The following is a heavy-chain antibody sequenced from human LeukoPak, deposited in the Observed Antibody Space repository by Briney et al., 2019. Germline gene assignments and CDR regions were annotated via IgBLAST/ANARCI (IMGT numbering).Heavy chain of an antibody. CDR2: INPNGGST. D-gene: IGHD1-1*01. Sequence: ASVKVSCKASGYTFTSHYIHWVRQAPGQGLEWMGIINPNGGSTGYAQKFQGRVTLTRDTSTSTAYMELRSLRSDDTAVYYCARDELENYFDYWGQGTLVTVSS. J-gene: IGHJ4*02. CDR1: GYTFTSHY. CDR3: ARDELENYFDY. V-gene: IGHV1-46*01.